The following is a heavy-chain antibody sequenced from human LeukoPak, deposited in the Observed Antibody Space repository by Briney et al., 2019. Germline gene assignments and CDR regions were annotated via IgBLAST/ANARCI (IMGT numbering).Heavy chain of an antibody. V-gene: IGHV3-15*04. Sequence: SGGSLRLSCAASGFTFNNAWMSWVRQAPGKGLDWVGRIETKTDDETTDYAAPVKGRFTISRDDSKNTLYLQMKSLKTEDTAVYYCTTTQPPDYGTNSYIDYWGQGTLVTVSS. D-gene: IGHD4-23*01. CDR1: GFTFNNAW. CDR3: TTTQPPDYGTNSYIDY. CDR2: IETKTDDETT. J-gene: IGHJ4*02.